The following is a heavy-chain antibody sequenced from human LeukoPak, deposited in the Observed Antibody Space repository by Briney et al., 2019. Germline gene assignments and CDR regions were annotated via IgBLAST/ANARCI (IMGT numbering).Heavy chain of an antibody. D-gene: IGHD3-22*01. CDR2: ISSSSSYI. V-gene: IGHV3-21*01. Sequence: PGGSLRLSCAASGFTFSSCSMNWVRQAPGKGLEWVSSISSSSSYIYYADSVKGRFTISRDNAKNSLYLQMNSLRAEDTAVYYCARDVYYYDSSGYYYSHYFDYWGQGTLVTVSS. J-gene: IGHJ4*02. CDR1: GFTFSSCS. CDR3: ARDVYYYDSSGYYYSHYFDY.